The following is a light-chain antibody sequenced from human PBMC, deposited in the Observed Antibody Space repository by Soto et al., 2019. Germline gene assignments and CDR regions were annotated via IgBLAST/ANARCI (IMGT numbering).Light chain of an antibody. Sequence: KVRTQVAATLCVSPGERPTLSCRASQSVSSHLSWYQQQPGQAPRLLIFCASTRATGIPVRFCGSGFGTEFTLTISSLQSQDSSVYYCQQYHNWPPWTFGQGTKVDIK. CDR3: QQYHNWPPWT. J-gene: IGKJ1*01. V-gene: IGKV3-15*01. CDR2: CAS. CDR1: QSVSSH.